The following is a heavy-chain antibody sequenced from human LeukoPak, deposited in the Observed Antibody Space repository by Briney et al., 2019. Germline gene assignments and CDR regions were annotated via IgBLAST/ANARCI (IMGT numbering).Heavy chain of an antibody. V-gene: IGHV3-11*01. CDR3: AKDFDYGGNFEYFQH. CDR2: ISSSGSTI. J-gene: IGHJ1*01. D-gene: IGHD4-23*01. CDR1: GFTFSDYY. Sequence: PGGSLRLSCAASGFTFSDYYMSWIRQAPGKGLEWVSYISSSGSTIYYADSVKGRFTISRDNAKDSLYLQMNSLRAEDTALYYCAKDFDYGGNFEYFQHWGQGTLVTVSS.